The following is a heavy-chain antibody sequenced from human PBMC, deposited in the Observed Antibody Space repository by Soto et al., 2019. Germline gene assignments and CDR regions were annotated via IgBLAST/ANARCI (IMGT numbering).Heavy chain of an antibody. J-gene: IGHJ6*02. CDR2: ISYDGSNK. CDR1: GFTFSSYG. CDR3: AKVPIAARHYYYYGMDV. Sequence: QVQLVKSGGGVVQPGRSLRLSCAASGFTFSSYGMHWVRQAPGKGLEWVAVISYDGSNKYYADSVKGRFTISRDNSKNTLYLQMNSLRAEDTAVYYCAKVPIAARHYYYYGMDVWGQGTTVTVSS. V-gene: IGHV3-30*18. D-gene: IGHD6-6*01.